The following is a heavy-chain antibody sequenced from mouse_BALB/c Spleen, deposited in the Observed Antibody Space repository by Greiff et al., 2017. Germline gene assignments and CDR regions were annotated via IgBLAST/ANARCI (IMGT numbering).Heavy chain of an antibody. V-gene: IGHV2-9*02. Sequence: QVQLKESGPGLVAPSQSLSITCTVSGFSLTSYGVHWVRQPPGKGLEWLGVIWAGGSTNYNSALMSRLSISKDNSKSQVFLKMNSLQTDDTAMYYCAREPYYYGSSYGAMDYWGQGTSVTVSS. CDR3: AREPYYYGSSYGAMDY. CDR2: IWAGGST. J-gene: IGHJ4*01. CDR1: GFSLTSYG. D-gene: IGHD1-1*01.